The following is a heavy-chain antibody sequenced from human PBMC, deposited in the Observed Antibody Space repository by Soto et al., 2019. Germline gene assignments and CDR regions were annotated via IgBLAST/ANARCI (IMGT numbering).Heavy chain of an antibody. J-gene: IGHJ4*02. CDR3: ARTLTLQLWSDFDY. D-gene: IGHD5-18*01. V-gene: IGHV1-69*01. Sequence: QVQLVQSGAEVKKPGSSVKVSCKASGGTFSSYAISWVRQAPGQGLEWIGGVIPIFGTANYAQQFQGRVTMTAAQCTSTAYMEMSSLRSEDTAVDYCARTLTLQLWSDFDYWGQGTLLTVSS. CDR2: VIPIFGTA. CDR1: GGTFSSYA.